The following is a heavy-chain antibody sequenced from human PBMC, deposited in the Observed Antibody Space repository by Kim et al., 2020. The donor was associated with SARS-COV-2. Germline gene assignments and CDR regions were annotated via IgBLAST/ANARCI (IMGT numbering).Heavy chain of an antibody. CDR3: ARPRATQWLVLDY. J-gene: IGHJ4*02. D-gene: IGHD6-19*01. Sequence: YAQKFQGRVTITADKSTSTAYMELSSLRSEDTAVYYCARPRATQWLVLDYWGQGTLVTVSS. V-gene: IGHV1-69*02.